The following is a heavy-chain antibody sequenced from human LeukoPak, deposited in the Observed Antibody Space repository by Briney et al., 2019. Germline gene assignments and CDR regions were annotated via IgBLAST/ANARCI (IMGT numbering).Heavy chain of an antibody. D-gene: IGHD3-9*01. CDR3: AKDLTIQGRLHDAFDI. CDR2: ISGSGGTT. J-gene: IGHJ3*02. CDR1: GFTFNIYV. V-gene: IGHV3-23*01. Sequence: GGSLRLSCAASGFTFNIYVLSWVRQAPGKGLEWVSTISGSGGTTFYADSVKGRFTISRDNSKNTLYLQMNSLRAEDTAVYYCAKDLTIQGRLHDAFDIWGQGTMVTVSS.